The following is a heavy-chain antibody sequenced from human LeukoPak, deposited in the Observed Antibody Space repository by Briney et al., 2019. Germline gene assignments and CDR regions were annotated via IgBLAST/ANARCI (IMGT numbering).Heavy chain of an antibody. CDR1: GGSISSSSYY. D-gene: IGHD6-13*01. CDR2: IYYSGST. J-gene: IGHJ3*02. Sequence: SETLSLTCTVSGGSISSSSYYWGWLRQPPGKGLEWIGSIYYSGSTYYNPSLKSRVTISVDTSKNQFSLKLSSVTAADTAVYYCARRGPDSSSWYWIQSPQPKEGAFDIWGQGTMVTVSS. CDR3: ARRGPDSSSWYWIQSPQPKEGAFDI. V-gene: IGHV4-39*01.